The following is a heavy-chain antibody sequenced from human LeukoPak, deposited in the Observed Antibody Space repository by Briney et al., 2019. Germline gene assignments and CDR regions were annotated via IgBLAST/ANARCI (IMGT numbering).Heavy chain of an antibody. CDR2: IYYSGST. CDR1: GGSISSGGYY. V-gene: IGHV4-31*03. Sequence: PSQTLSLTCTVSGGSISSGGYYWSWIRQHPGKGLEWIGYIYYSGSTYYNPSLKSRVTISVDTSKNQFSLKLSSETAADTAVYYCAREQYSSSSRFDPWGQGTLVTVSS. D-gene: IGHD6-6*01. J-gene: IGHJ5*02. CDR3: AREQYSSSSRFDP.